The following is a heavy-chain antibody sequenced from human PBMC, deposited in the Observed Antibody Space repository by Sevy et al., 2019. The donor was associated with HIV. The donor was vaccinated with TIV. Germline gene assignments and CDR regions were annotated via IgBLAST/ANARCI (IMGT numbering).Heavy chain of an antibody. CDR2: IRPDGSDK. V-gene: IGHV3-7*01. CDR1: GFTFSPYW. Sequence: GGSLRLSCAASGFTFSPYWMTWVRQAPGKGLEWVANIRPDGSDKYYVDSVKGRFTISRDNAKNSLYLQMNSLRADDKAMYYGARGGGLDCWGQGALVTVSS. CDR3: ARGGGLDC. D-gene: IGHD3-16*01. J-gene: IGHJ4*02.